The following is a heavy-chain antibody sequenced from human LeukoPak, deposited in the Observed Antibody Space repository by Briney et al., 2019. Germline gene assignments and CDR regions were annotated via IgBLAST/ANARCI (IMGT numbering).Heavy chain of an antibody. Sequence: ASVKVSCKASGYTFTSYDINWVRQATGQGLEWMGWMNPNSGNTGYAQKFQGRVTITRKTSISTAYMELSSLRSEYTAVYCCARGDYGPYYYYYMDVWGKGTTVTVSS. D-gene: IGHD4-17*01. CDR2: MNPNSGNT. V-gene: IGHV1-8*03. CDR3: ARGDYGPYYYYYMDV. J-gene: IGHJ6*03. CDR1: GYTFTSYD.